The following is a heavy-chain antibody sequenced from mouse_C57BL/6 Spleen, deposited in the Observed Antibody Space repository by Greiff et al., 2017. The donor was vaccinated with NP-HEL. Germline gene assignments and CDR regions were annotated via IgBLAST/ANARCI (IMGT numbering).Heavy chain of an antibody. J-gene: IGHJ2*01. Sequence: EVQLVESEGGLVQPGSSMKLSCTASGFTFSDYYMAWVRQVPEKGLEWVANINYDGSSTYYLDSLKSRFIISRDNAKNILYLQMSSLKSEDTATYYCARAYNYYGSSSYYFDYWGQGTTLTVSS. CDR2: INYDGSST. CDR1: GFTFSDYY. V-gene: IGHV5-16*01. CDR3: ARAYNYYGSSSYYFDY. D-gene: IGHD1-1*01.